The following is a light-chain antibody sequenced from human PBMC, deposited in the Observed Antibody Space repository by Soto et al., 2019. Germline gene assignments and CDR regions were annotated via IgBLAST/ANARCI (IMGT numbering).Light chain of an antibody. CDR2: EAT. J-gene: IGLJ3*02. CDR1: SSDIGTYNL. V-gene: IGLV2-23*01. CDR3: CSYAGGSTLV. Sequence: QSALTQPDYVSGSPGQSITISCTGTSSDIGTYNLVSWYQQHPGKAPKLIIYEATKRPSGVSNRFSGSKSGNTASLTISGLHTEDDADYYCCSYAGGSTLVFGGGTKLTVL.